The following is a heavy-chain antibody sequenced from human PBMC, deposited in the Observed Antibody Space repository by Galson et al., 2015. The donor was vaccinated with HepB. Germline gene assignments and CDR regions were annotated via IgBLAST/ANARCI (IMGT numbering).Heavy chain of an antibody. Sequence: SLRLSCAASGFTFSSYAMSWVRQAPGKGLEWVSAISGSGGSTYYADSVKGRFTISRDNSKNTLYLQMNSLGAEDTAVYYCAKGGTVTTESVYGMDVWGQGTTVTVSS. D-gene: IGHD4-17*01. CDR3: AKGGTVTTESVYGMDV. J-gene: IGHJ6*02. CDR1: GFTFSSYA. V-gene: IGHV3-23*01. CDR2: ISGSGGST.